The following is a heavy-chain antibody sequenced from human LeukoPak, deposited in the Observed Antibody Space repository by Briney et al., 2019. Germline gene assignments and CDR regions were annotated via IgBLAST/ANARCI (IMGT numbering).Heavy chain of an antibody. D-gene: IGHD3-16*01. V-gene: IGHV3-23*01. CDR1: GFSFSSNA. J-gene: IGHJ4*02. Sequence: GGSLRLSCAASGFSFSSNAMSWVRQAPEKGLEWVSTIVGSGSTYYADSVKGRFTISRENAKNTLYLQMNSLRAEDTAVYYCARGLEEWGQGTLVTVSS. CDR2: IVGSGST. CDR3: ARGLEE.